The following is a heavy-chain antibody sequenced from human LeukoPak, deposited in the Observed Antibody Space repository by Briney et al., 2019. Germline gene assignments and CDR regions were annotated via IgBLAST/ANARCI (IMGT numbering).Heavy chain of an antibody. Sequence: GGSLRLSCAASEFIFSDRYMDWVRQAPGKGLEWVGRIRSKGNSYTTDYAASVKGRFTLSRDESKNAMYLQMNSLKSEDTAVYYCAMIMSVRDAFDIWGPGTMVTVSS. V-gene: IGHV3-72*01. CDR1: EFIFSDRY. J-gene: IGHJ3*02. CDR2: IRSKGNSYTT. CDR3: AMIMSVRDAFDI. D-gene: IGHD3-16*01.